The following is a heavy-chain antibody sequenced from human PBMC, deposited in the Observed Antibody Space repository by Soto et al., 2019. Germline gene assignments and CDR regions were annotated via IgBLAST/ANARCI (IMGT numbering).Heavy chain of an antibody. D-gene: IGHD2-2*01. CDR2: ISSSSSYI. Sequence: PGGSLRLSCAAPGFTFSSYSMNWVRQAPGKGLEWVSSISSSSSYIYYADSVKGRFTISRDNAKNSLYLQMNSLRAEDTAVYYCASSRYCISTSCHPSSFGYYYYGMDVWGQGTTVTVS. CDR3: ASSRYCISTSCHPSSFGYYYYGMDV. V-gene: IGHV3-21*04. CDR1: GFTFSSYS. J-gene: IGHJ6*02.